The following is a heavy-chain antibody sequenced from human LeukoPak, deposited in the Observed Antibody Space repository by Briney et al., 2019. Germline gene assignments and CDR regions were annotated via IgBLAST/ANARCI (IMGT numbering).Heavy chain of an antibody. CDR2: IYPGDSDT. J-gene: IGHJ5*02. CDR1: GYSFTSYW. Sequence: GESLKISCKGSGYSFTSYWIGWVRQMPGKGLEWMGIIYPGDSDTRYSPSFQGQVTISADKSISTAYLQWSSLKASDTAMYYCARLGRRYDSSGYLAGPAWFDPWGQGTLVTVSS. D-gene: IGHD3-22*01. V-gene: IGHV5-51*01. CDR3: ARLGRRYDSSGYLAGPAWFDP.